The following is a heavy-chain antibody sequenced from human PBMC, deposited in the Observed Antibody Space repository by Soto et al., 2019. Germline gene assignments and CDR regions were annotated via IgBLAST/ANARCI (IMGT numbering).Heavy chain of an antibody. D-gene: IGHD4-17*01. J-gene: IGHJ6*02. CDR2: IYPGDSDT. CDR3: ARRAVNSTTYYYGMDV. V-gene: IGHV5-51*01. Sequence: PGESLKISCKGSGYSFTSYWIGWVRQMPGKGLEWMGIIYPGDSDTRYSPSFQGQVTISADKSISTAYLQWSSLKASDTAMYYCARRAVNSTTYYYGMDVWGQGTTVTVSS. CDR1: GYSFTSYW.